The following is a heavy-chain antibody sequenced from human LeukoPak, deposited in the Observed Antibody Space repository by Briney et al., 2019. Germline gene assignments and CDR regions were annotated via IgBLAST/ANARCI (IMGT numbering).Heavy chain of an antibody. Sequence: GGSLRLSCAASGFTLSDYGMHWVRQAPGKGLEWVAFMRYDGSSKYYADSVKGRFTISRDNSKNTLSLQMNSLRAEDTAVCYCAKTANWNGDAFDIWGRGTMVTVSS. CDR3: AKTANWNGDAFDI. V-gene: IGHV3-30*02. J-gene: IGHJ3*02. CDR2: MRYDGSSK. D-gene: IGHD1-1*01. CDR1: GFTLSDYG.